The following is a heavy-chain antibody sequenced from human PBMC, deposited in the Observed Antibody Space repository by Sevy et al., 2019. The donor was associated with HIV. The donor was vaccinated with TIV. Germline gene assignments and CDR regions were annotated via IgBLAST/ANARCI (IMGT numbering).Heavy chain of an antibody. V-gene: IGHV3-74*01. J-gene: IGHJ5*02. CDR1: GFNFSRYW. CDR3: ARDVGYCSRGNCYESGWFDP. D-gene: IGHD2-15*01. CDR2: INNDGSST. Sequence: GGFLRLSCTASGFNFSRYWMHWVRQAPGKGLVWVSRINNDGSSTSYADSVKARFTISRDNAKNTLFLQMNSLRVDDTALYYCARDVGYCSRGNCYESGWFDPWGQGTLVTVSS.